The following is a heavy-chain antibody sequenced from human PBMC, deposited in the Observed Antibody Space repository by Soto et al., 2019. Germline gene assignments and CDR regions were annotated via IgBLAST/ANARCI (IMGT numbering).Heavy chain of an antibody. CDR2: IWFDGSNK. CDR1: GFTFSNYG. D-gene: IGHD3-10*01. J-gene: IGHJ4*02. CDR3: ARDPSHGSGSYLDY. V-gene: IGHV3-33*01. Sequence: AGGSLRLSCAASGFTFSNYGMHWVRQAPGKGLGWVAVIWFDGSNKYYADSVTGRFTISRDNSKNTLFVQMNSLRAEDTAVYYCARDPSHGSGSYLDYWGQGTLVTFSS.